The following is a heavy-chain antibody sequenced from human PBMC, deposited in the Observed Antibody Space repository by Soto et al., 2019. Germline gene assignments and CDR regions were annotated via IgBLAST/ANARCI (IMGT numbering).Heavy chain of an antibody. CDR3: ARGRTTVVIDFDY. Sequence: HPGGSLRLSCAASGFTFSSYAMHWVRQAPGKGLEWVAIISYDGSNKYYADSVKGRFTISRDNSKNTLYLQINSLRAEDTAVYYCARGRTTVVIDFDYWGQGTLVTVSS. J-gene: IGHJ4*02. CDR1: GFTFSSYA. D-gene: IGHD4-17*01. V-gene: IGHV3-30-3*01. CDR2: ISYDGSNK.